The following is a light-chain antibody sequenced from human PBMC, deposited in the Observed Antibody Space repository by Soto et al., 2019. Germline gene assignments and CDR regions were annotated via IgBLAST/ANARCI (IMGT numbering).Light chain of an antibody. Sequence: EIVLTQSPATLSLSPGERATLSCRASEGIGNSLAWYQQKPGQAPSLLIYGASNRATGIPARFSGSGSGTDFTLTISSLEPEDFAVYYCQQRGEWPPGATFGQGTRLEIK. CDR3: QQRGEWPPGAT. J-gene: IGKJ5*01. CDR1: EGIGNS. CDR2: GAS. V-gene: IGKV3-11*01.